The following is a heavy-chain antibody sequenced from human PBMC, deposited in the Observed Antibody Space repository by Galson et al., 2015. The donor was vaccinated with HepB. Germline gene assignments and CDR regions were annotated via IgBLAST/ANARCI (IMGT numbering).Heavy chain of an antibody. V-gene: IGHV3-11*06. Sequence: SLRLSCAASGFTFSDYYMSWIRQAPGKGLEWLAYISSSTIYTNYADPVKGRFPISRDNVKNSMSLQMNSLRAEDTAVYYCARVADSHYGDHTHFDHWGQGTLVTVSS. CDR1: GFTFSDYY. J-gene: IGHJ4*02. CDR3: ARVADSHYGDHTHFDH. CDR2: ISSSTIYT. D-gene: IGHD4-17*01.